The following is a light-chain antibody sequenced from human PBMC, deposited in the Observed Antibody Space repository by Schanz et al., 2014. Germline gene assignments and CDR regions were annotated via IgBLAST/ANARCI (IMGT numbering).Light chain of an antibody. Sequence: IQMTQSPSSLSASEGDRVTITCRASQTITRSLNWYQQKPGKAPKLLIYAASTLQSGVPSRFSGSGSGTDFTLTISSLQPDDFATYYCQQCSTYPWTFGQGTKVDVK. CDR1: QTITRS. J-gene: IGKJ1*01. V-gene: IGKV1-39*01. CDR3: QQCSTYPWT. CDR2: AAS.